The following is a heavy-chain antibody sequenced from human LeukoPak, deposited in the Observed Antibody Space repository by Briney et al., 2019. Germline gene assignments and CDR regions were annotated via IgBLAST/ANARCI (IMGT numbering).Heavy chain of an antibody. CDR3: ARAVAGYIDY. D-gene: IGHD6-19*01. CDR2: IYYSGST. CDR1: GGSISSYY. V-gene: IGHV4-59*01. Sequence: SETLSLTCTVSGGSISSYYWSWIRQPPGKGLEWIGYIYYSGSTNYNPSLKSRVTISVDTSKNQFSLKLSSVTAADTAVYYCARAVAGYIDYWGQGTLVTVSS. J-gene: IGHJ4*02.